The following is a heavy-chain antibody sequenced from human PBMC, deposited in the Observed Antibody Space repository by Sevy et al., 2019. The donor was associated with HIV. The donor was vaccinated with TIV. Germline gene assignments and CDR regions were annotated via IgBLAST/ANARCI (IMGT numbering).Heavy chain of an antibody. J-gene: IGHJ6*02. CDR1: GFTFGTYV. V-gene: IGHV3-23*01. D-gene: IGHD2-15*01. CDR2: ISGSGGST. CDR3: AKGDRSFYGIDV. Sequence: GGSLRLSCEASGFTFGTYVMNWVRQAPGKGLEWVSGISGSGGSTYYADSVKGRITISRDNSKKTVYLQMNSLRAEDTAVYYCAKGDRSFYGIDVWGQGTTVTVSS.